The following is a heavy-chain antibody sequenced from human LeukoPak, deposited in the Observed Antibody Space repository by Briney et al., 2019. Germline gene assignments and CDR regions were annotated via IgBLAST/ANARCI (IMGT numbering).Heavy chain of an antibody. CDR1: GGSISSYY. V-gene: IGHV4-59*08. CDR3: ARRRYYYDSSGYHMPRGRAFDI. CDR2: VYYNRST. D-gene: IGHD3-22*01. J-gene: IGHJ3*02. Sequence: SETLSLTCTVSGGSISSYYWSWIRQPPGKGLEWIGYVYYNRSTNYNPSLKSRVAISVDTSKNQFSLKLSSVTAADTAVYYCARRRYYYDSSGYHMPRGRAFDIWGQGTMVTVSS.